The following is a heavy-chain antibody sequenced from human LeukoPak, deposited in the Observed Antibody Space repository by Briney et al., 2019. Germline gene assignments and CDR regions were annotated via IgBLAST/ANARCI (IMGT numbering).Heavy chain of an antibody. J-gene: IGHJ1*01. Sequence: ASVKVSCKAPGFTFRTSGMQWVRQARGQRLLRIGWIVVGSGNTDYAQKFQERVTITRDMSTSTAYMELSSLRSEDTAVYYCAAVLPNYYDRRYFQHWGQGTLVTVSS. D-gene: IGHD3-22*01. CDR3: AAVLPNYYDRRYFQH. CDR2: IVVGSGNT. CDR1: GFTFRTSG. V-gene: IGHV1-58*02.